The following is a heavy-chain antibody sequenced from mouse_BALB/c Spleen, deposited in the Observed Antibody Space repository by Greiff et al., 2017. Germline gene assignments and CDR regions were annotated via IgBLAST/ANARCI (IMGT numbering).Heavy chain of an antibody. CDR1: GYTFTSYN. J-gene: IGHJ2*01. D-gene: IGHD1-2*01. CDR2: IYPGNGDT. Sequence: QVQLQQPGAELVKPGASVKMSCKASGYTFTSYNMHWVKQTPGQGLEWIGAIYPGNGDTSYNQKFKGKATLTADKSSSTAYMQLSSLTSEDSAVYYCARRGLLRLQFDYWGQGTTLTVSS. CDR3: ARRGLLRLQFDY. V-gene: IGHV1-12*01.